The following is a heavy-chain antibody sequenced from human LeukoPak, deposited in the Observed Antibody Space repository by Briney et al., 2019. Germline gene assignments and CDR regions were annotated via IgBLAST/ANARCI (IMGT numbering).Heavy chain of an antibody. J-gene: IGHJ4*02. CDR3: ARANHPAYGDYQY. V-gene: IGHV4-30-4*01. D-gene: IGHD4-17*01. CDR1: GGSISSGDYY. CDR2: IYYSGIT. Sequence: SQTLSLTCKVSGGSISSGDYYWSWIRQSPGTGLEWIGYIYYSGITYYNPSLKSRVSISADTSRNQFSLQLRSVTAADTAVYYCARANHPAYGDYQYWGQGTLVTVSS.